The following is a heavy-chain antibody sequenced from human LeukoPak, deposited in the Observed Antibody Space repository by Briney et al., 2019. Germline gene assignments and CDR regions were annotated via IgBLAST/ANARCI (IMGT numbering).Heavy chain of an antibody. CDR1: GFTFSSYW. CDR2: INSDGRST. CDR3: ARDGYDFWSGYYDY. J-gene: IGHJ4*02. V-gene: IGHV3-74*01. D-gene: IGHD3-3*01. Sequence: GGSLRLSCVASGFTFSSYWMHWVRQAPGKGLVWVSHINSDGRSTTYADSVKGRFTISRDNAKNTLYLQMNSLRAEDTAVYYCARDGYDFWSGYYDYWGQGTLVTVSS.